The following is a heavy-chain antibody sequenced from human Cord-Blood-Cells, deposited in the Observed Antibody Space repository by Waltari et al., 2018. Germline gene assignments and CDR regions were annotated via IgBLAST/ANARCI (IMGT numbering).Heavy chain of an antibody. D-gene: IGHD6-13*01. J-gene: IGHJ4*02. CDR2: IYHSGST. Sequence: QVQLQESGPGLAKPSETLSLTCAVSGYSISSGYYWGWIRQPPGKGLERVGSIYHSGSTYYNPSLKSRGTVSVDSSKNQCALKLSSVTAADTAVYYCASQRVGIAAAGTEFDYWGQGTLVTVSS. V-gene: IGHV4-38-2*01. CDR3: ASQRVGIAAAGTEFDY. CDR1: GYSISSGYY.